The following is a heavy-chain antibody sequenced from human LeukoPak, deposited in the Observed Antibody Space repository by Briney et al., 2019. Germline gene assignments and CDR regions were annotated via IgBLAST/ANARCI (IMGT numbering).Heavy chain of an antibody. CDR1: GFTFDDYG. CDR2: INWNGGST. V-gene: IGHV3-20*04. Sequence: PGGSLRLSCAASGFTFDDYGMSWVRQAPGKGLEWVSGINWNGGSTGYADSVKGRFTISRDNSKNTLYLQMNSLRAEDTAVYYCAKDEDYYDSSGYLGFDYWGQGTLVTVSS. D-gene: IGHD3-22*01. CDR3: AKDEDYYDSSGYLGFDY. J-gene: IGHJ4*02.